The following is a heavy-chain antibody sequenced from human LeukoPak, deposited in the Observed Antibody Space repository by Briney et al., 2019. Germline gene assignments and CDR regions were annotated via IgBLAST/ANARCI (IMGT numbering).Heavy chain of an antibody. J-gene: IGHJ6*03. CDR3: ARIEGNYYYYMDV. CDR2: IYPSDSDT. CDR1: GYSFTSYW. V-gene: IGHV5-51*01. Sequence: GESLKISCKGSGYSFTSYWIGWVRQMPGKGLEWMGIIYPSDSDTRYSPSFQGQVTISVDESIITAYLQWSSLKASDTAMYYCARIEGNYYYYMDVWGKGTTVTVSS.